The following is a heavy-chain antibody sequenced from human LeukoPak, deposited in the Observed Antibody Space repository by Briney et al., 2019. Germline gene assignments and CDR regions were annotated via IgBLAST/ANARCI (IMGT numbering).Heavy chain of an antibody. CDR3: ARIRYSGYESNWFDP. Sequence: PSETLSLTCTVSGGSISSYYWSWIRQPPGKGLEWIGYIYYSGSTNYNPSLKSRVTIPVDTSKNQFSLKLSSVTAADTAVYYCARIRYSGYESNWFDPWGQGTLVTVSS. V-gene: IGHV4-59*01. D-gene: IGHD5-12*01. CDR1: GGSISSYY. J-gene: IGHJ5*02. CDR2: IYYSGST.